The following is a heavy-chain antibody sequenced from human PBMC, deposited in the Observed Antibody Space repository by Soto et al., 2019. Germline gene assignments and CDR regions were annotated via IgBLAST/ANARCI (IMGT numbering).Heavy chain of an antibody. CDR3: ARGQEGIVATH. CDR1: GGSLTGYY. D-gene: IGHD5-12*01. V-gene: IGHV4-34*01. Sequence: QVHLQQWGAGLLKPSETLSLTCAVNGGSLTGYYWSWIRQPPGKGLEWIGEIKDGRVTNHSPSLKGRVTMSEATYKNQFALKFNSVPAADTAGYYCARGQEGIVATHWDQGTLVTVSS. CDR2: IKDGRVT. J-gene: IGHJ4*02.